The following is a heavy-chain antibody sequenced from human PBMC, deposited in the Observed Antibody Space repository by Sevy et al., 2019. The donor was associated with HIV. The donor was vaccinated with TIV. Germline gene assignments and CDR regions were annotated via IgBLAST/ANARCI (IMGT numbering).Heavy chain of an antibody. V-gene: IGHV3-15*01. J-gene: IGHJ4*02. Sequence: GGSLRLSCAGSGFTLINAWMGWVRQAPGKGLEWVGRIKSKTDGGTTDYAAPVKVRFLISRDDSNNVLFLQMTSLKTEDTAVYYCTREHPFDYWGRGTLVTVSS. CDR2: IKSKTDGGTT. CDR3: TREHPFDY. CDR1: GFTLINAW.